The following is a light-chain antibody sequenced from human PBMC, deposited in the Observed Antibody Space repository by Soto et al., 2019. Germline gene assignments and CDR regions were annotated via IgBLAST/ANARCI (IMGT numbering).Light chain of an antibody. J-gene: IGKJ1*01. CDR1: QSISSW. CDR2: DVS. V-gene: IGKV1-5*01. Sequence: DIQMTQSPPTLSASVGDRVTITCRASQSISSWLAWYQQRPGKAPNLLIYDVSSLESGVPSRFSGSGSGTEFTLTISCLQPDDFAAYYCQQYSNYPWTFGQRTKVEIK. CDR3: QQYSNYPWT.